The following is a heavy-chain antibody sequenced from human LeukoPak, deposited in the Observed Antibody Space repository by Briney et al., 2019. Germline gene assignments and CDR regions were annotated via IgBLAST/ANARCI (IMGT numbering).Heavy chain of an antibody. CDR1: GGSISSDNYQ. CDR2: INYSGST. D-gene: IGHD3-10*01. J-gene: IGHJ5*02. Sequence: SSQTLSLTCTVSGGSISSDNYQWSWIRQPPGKGLEWIGYINYSGSTYYNPSLKSRVTISVDTSKNHFSLKLSSVTAADMAVYYCARYGSGSTWFDPWGQGTLVTVSS. CDR3: ARYGSGSTWFDP. V-gene: IGHV4-30-4*01.